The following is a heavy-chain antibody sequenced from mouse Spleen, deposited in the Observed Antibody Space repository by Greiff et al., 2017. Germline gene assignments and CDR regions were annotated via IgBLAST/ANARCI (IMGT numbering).Heavy chain of an antibody. V-gene: IGHV1-80*01. CDR3: ARNYDGYYYFDY. CDR1: GYAFSSYW. J-gene: IGHJ2*01. Sequence: QVQLKQSGAELVRPGSSVKISCKASGYAFSSYWMNWVKQRPGQGLEWIGQIYPGDGDTNYNGKFKGKATLTADKSSSTAYMQLSSLTSEDSAVYFCARNYDGYYYFDYWGQGTTLTVSS. CDR2: IYPGDGDT. D-gene: IGHD2-3*01.